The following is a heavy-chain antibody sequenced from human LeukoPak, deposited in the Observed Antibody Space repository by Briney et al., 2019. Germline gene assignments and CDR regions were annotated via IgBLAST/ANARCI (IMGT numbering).Heavy chain of an antibody. V-gene: IGHV3-30*18. D-gene: IGHD3-10*01. J-gene: IGHJ4*02. Sequence: GGSLRLSCAASGFVFSAYGMHWVRQAPGKGLEWVAVIAYDGRYRYYADSVKGRFTVSRDNSKNTVSLQMKGLRVEDTAVYYCANDHTARELKDWGQGTLVIVSS. CDR3: ANDHTARELKD. CDR1: GFVFSAYG. CDR2: IAYDGRYR.